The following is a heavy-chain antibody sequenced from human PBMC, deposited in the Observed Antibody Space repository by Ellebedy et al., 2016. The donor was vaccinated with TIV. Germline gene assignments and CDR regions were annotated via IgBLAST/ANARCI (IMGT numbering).Heavy chain of an antibody. CDR1: GFTFSSYA. V-gene: IGHV3-23*01. Sequence: GESLKISCAASGFTFSSYAMSWVRQAPGKGLEWVSAISGNGGHTHYADSVKGRFTISRDNSKNTLYLQLSSLGAEDTAVYYCARDVWGGGWAWGQGTPVTVSS. CDR3: ARDVWGGGWA. J-gene: IGHJ5*02. CDR2: ISGNGGHT. D-gene: IGHD6-19*01.